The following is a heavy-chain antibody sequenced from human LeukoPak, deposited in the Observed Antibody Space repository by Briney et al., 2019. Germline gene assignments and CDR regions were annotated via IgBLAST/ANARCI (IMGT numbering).Heavy chain of an antibody. CDR1: GGSISSGSYY. J-gene: IGHJ3*02. CDR3: ARPLRRLLFDI. D-gene: IGHD1-26*01. Sequence: MPSETLSLTCTVSGGSISSGSYYWSWIRQPPGKELEWIGYIYYSGSTNYNPSLKSRVTISVDTSKNQFSLKLSSVTAADTAVYYCARPLRRLLFDIWGQGTMVTVSS. V-gene: IGHV4-61*01. CDR2: IYYSGST.